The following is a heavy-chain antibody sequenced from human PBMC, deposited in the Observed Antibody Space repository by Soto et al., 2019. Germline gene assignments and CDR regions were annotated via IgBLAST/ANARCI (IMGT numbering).Heavy chain of an antibody. Sequence: EVHLVESGGDLVQPGGSLRLSCAASGFTFSSYDFHWVRQATGKGLEWVSGIGTAGDTYYAGSVKGRFIMSRENAKNSLYLHMNSLRVGDTAVYYCTRGADGFDYWGQGTLVTVSA. CDR2: IGTAGDT. V-gene: IGHV3-13*01. D-gene: IGHD3-16*01. CDR3: TRGADGFDY. CDR1: GFTFSSYD. J-gene: IGHJ4*02.